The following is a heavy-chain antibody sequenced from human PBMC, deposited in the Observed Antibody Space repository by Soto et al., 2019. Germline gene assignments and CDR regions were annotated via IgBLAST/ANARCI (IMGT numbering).Heavy chain of an antibody. J-gene: IGHJ6*02. CDR1: RDTFNKYA. Sequence: QVQLVQSGAEVKKPVSSVKVSCKTSRDTFNKYAVNWVRQAPGQGLEWMGWIIPIFSSRNYAEKFQGRVTITADDSTSTAYMELRSLRFEDTAVYYGARGETYLGVWGQGTTVTVTS. CDR3: ARGETYLGV. CDR2: IIPIFSSR. V-gene: IGHV1-69*01. D-gene: IGHD3-16*01.